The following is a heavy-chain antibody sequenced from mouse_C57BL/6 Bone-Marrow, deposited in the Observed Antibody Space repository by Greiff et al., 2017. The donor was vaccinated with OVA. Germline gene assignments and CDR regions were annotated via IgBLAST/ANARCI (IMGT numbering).Heavy chain of an antibody. CDR3: TRVYYGSSYVAWFAY. CDR2: IDPETGGT. J-gene: IGHJ3*01. D-gene: IGHD1-1*01. Sequence: QVQLQQSGAELVRPGASVTLSCKASGYTFTDYEMHWVKQTPVHGLEWIGAIDPETGGTAYNQKFKGKAILTADKSSSTAYMELRSLTSEDSAFYYCTRVYYGSSYVAWFAYWGQGTLVTVSA. V-gene: IGHV1-15*01. CDR1: GYTFTDYE.